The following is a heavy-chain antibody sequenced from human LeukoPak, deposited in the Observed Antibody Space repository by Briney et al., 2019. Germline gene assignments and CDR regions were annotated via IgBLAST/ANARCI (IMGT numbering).Heavy chain of an antibody. CDR3: ARDYCGGDCFPDS. D-gene: IGHD2-21*02. CDR2: INPNSGGT. Sequence: ASVKVSCKASGYTFSGFLMHWVRQAPGQGLEWMGRINPNSGGTNYAQKFQDRVTMTRDTSISTAYMELSRLRSDDTAVYYCARDYCGGDCFPDSWGQGTLVTVSS. V-gene: IGHV1-2*06. CDR1: GYTFSGFL. J-gene: IGHJ4*02.